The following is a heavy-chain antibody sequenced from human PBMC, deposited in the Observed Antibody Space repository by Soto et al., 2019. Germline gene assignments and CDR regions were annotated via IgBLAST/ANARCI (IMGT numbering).Heavy chain of an antibody. D-gene: IGHD3-3*01. J-gene: IGHJ6*02. CDR3: ARDRTSGYSQSYYYYYGMDV. CDR1: GFTFSSYA. V-gene: IGHV3-30-3*01. Sequence: AGGSLRLSCAASGFTFSSYAMHWVRQAPGKGLEWVAVISYDGSNKYYADSVKGRFTISRDNSKNTLYLQMNSLRAEDTAVYYCARDRTSGYSQSYYYYYGMDVWGQGTTVTVSS. CDR2: ISYDGSNK.